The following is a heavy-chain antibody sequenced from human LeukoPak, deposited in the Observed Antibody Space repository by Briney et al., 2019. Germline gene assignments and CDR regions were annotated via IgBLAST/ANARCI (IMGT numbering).Heavy chain of an antibody. CDR1: GFTFRTYA. CDR3: ARASYGANGVVGS. Sequence: GGSLRLSCAASGFTFRTYAMHWVRQAPGKGLEWVAVIWHDGRKEDYGDSVTGRFTISRDNSENTLYLQMNSLRVEDTAVYYCARASYGANGVVGSWGQGTLVTVSS. D-gene: IGHD2-8*01. J-gene: IGHJ4*02. V-gene: IGHV3-33*01. CDR2: IWHDGRKE.